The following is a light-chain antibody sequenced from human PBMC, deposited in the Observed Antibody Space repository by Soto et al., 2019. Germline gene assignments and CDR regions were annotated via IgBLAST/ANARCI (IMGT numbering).Light chain of an antibody. V-gene: IGKV1-5*03. J-gene: IGKJ1*01. CDR2: KAS. CDR3: QQYNDNWT. Sequence: DIQMTQSPSTLSASVGDRVTITCRASQSISSWLAWYQQKPGQASNLFIYKASTLQSGVPSRFSGSGSGTEFTLAISSLQPDDSATYYCQQYNDNWTFGQGTKV. CDR1: QSISSW.